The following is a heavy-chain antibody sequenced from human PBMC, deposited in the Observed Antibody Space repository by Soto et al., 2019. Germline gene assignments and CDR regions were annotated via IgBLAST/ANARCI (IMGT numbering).Heavy chain of an antibody. CDR3: ARGLTMISFDY. D-gene: IGHD3-22*01. J-gene: IGHJ4*02. V-gene: IGHV4-34*01. CDR1: GGSFSGYY. CDR2: INHSGST. Sequence: QVQLQQWGAGLLKPSETLSLTCAVYGGSFSGYYWSWIRPPPGKGLEWIGEINHSGSTNYNPSLKSRVTISVDTSKNQFSLKLRSVTAADTAVYYCARGLTMISFDYWGQGTLVTVSS.